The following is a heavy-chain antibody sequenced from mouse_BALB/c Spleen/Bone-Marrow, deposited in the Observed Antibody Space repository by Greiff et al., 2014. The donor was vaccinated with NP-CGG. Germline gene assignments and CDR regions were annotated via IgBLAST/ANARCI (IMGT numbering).Heavy chain of an antibody. Sequence: QVQLQESGAELARPGASVGMSCRASGYTFTTYPMHWVKQRPGQGLEWIGYINPSSGYTYYNQKFKDKATLTADKSSSAAYLQLSSLTSEDSAVYYCARVYGNYDAMDYWGQGTSVTVSS. CDR3: ARVYGNYDAMDY. CDR2: INPSSGYT. J-gene: IGHJ4*01. D-gene: IGHD2-1*01. V-gene: IGHV1-4*01. CDR1: GYTFTTYP.